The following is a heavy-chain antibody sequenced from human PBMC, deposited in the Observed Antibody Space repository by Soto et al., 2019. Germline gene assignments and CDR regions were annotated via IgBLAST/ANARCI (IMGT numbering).Heavy chain of an antibody. V-gene: IGHV1-18*01. CDR1: GYTFTSYG. CDR2: ISAYNGNT. D-gene: IGHD6-13*01. Sequence: ASVKVSCKASGYTFTSYGISWVRQAPGQGLEWIGWISAYNGNTNYAQKLQGRDTMTTDTSTSTAYMELRSLRSEDTAVYYCATDRQLSKRWIWFDPWGQGTLVTAPQ. J-gene: IGHJ5*02. CDR3: ATDRQLSKRWIWFDP.